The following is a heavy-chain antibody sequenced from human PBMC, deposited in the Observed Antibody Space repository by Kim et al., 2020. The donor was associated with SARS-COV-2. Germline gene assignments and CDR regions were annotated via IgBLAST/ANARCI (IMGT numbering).Heavy chain of an antibody. Sequence: GGSLRLSCAASGFTFSSYGMHWVRQAPGKGLEWVAVISYDGGNKQYAESVKGRFTISRDNSKNTLYLQMNSLRAEDTAVYYCANTYYYDSSGYYFDYWGQGTLVTVSS. CDR1: GFTFSSYG. V-gene: IGHV3-30*18. CDR2: ISYDGGNK. D-gene: IGHD3-22*01. J-gene: IGHJ4*02. CDR3: ANTYYYDSSGYYFDY.